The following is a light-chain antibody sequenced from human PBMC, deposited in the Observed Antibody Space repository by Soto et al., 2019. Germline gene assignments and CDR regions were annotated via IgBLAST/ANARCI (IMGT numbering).Light chain of an antibody. CDR3: QQRSNWTPT. V-gene: IGKV3-11*01. CDR2: DAS. J-gene: IGKJ1*01. Sequence: IVMTQSPAALSVSPGERATLSCRASQSVSSNLAWYQQKPGQAPRILIYDASNRATGIPARFSGSGSGTDCTLTISSLEPEDVAVYYCQQRSNWTPTLGQGTKVDIK. CDR1: QSVSSN.